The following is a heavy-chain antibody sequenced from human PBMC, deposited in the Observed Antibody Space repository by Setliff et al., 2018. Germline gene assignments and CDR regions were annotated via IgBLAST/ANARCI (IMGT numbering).Heavy chain of an antibody. V-gene: IGHV3-23*01. CDR3: MKKIIAGGGPPYDYFDY. CDR2: IHGEGINT. D-gene: IGHD1-26*01. CDR1: GFTFSTYV. J-gene: IGHJ4*02. Sequence: GFLRLSCAASGFTFSTYVMTWVRQAPGKGLEWVSSIHGEGINTYYADSVKGRFTISRDNSKNTLFLQMNSLRADDTAVYYCMKKIIAGGGPPYDYFDYWGQGTLVTVS.